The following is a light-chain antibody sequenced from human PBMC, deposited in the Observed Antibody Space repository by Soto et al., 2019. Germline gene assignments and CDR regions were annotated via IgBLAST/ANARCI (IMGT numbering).Light chain of an antibody. Sequence: DIQMTQSPSTLSASVGDRVTITCRASQSISSWLAWYQQKSGEAPKILIYKASSLDSGVPSRFSGSGSGTEFTLTISSLQPDDFATYYCQQYDYYPYTFGQGTKLEIK. J-gene: IGKJ2*01. CDR2: KAS. CDR3: QQYDYYPYT. CDR1: QSISSW. V-gene: IGKV1-5*03.